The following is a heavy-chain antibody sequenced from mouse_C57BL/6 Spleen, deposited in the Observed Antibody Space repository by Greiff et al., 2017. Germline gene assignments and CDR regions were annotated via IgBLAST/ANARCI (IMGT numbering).Heavy chain of an antibody. J-gene: IGHJ1*03. V-gene: IGHV5-17*01. D-gene: IGHD1-1*02. Sequence: EVKLMESGGGLVKPGGSLKLSCAASGFTFSDYGMHWVRQAPEKGLEWVAYISSGSSTIYYADTVTGRFTISRDNAKNTLFLQMTSLRSEDTAMYYCARPGGYYWYFDVWGTGTTVTVSS. CDR3: ARPGGYYWYFDV. CDR2: ISSGSSTI. CDR1: GFTFSDYG.